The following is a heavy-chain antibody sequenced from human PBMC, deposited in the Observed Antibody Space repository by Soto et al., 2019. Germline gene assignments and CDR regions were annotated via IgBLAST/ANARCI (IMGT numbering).Heavy chain of an antibody. CDR2: IKQDGSEN. CDR1: GFTFSSYW. D-gene: IGHD2-15*01. V-gene: IGHV3-7*01. J-gene: IGHJ5*02. CDR3: ARGGPSKGYCSGGSCYGDNWFDP. Sequence: GGSLRLSCAASGFTFSSYWMSWVRQAPGKGLEWVANIKQDGSENYYVDSVKGRLTISRDNAKNSLYLQMNSLRAEDTAVYYCARGGPSKGYCSGGSCYGDNWFDPWGQGTLVTVSS.